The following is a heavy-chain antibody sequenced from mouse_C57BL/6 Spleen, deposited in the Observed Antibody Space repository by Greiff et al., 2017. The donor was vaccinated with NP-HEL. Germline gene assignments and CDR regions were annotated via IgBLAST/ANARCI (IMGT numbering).Heavy chain of an antibody. J-gene: IGHJ3*01. Sequence: EVQLVESGAELVRPGASVKLSCTASGFNIKDDYMHWVKQRPEQGLEWIGWIDPENGDTEYASKFQGKATITADTSSNTAYLQLSSLTSEDTAVYYCTAYYGTPGLWFAYWGQGTLVTVSA. V-gene: IGHV14-4*01. D-gene: IGHD2-10*01. CDR3: TAYYGTPGLWFAY. CDR2: IDPENGDT. CDR1: GFNIKDDY.